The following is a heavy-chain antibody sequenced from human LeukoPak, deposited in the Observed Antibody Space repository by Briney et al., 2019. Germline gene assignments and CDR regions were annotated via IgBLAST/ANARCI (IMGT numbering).Heavy chain of an antibody. CDR3: ARDGTAVVSASSDY. J-gene: IGHJ4*02. CDR1: GGSIRSGSYF. Sequence: PSQTLSLTCTVSGGSIRSGSYFWSWIRQPAGKGLEWIGRIYASGSTNYNPSLKSRVTISVDTSKNQFSLKLSSVTAADTAVYYCARDGTAVVSASSDYWGQGTLVTVSS. D-gene: IGHD5-18*01. CDR2: IYASGST. V-gene: IGHV4-61*02.